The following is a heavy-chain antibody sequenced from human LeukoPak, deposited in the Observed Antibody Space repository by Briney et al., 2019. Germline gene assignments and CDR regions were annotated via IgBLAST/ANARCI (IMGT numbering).Heavy chain of an antibody. CDR2: ISSSGNTI. J-gene: IGHJ3*02. Sequence: AGGSLRLSCAASGFTFSSYEMNWVRQAPGKGLGWVSFISSSGNTIYYADSVKGRFIISRDNAKNSLYLQMNSLRTEDTAVYCCARERPGEDTFDIWGQGTMVTVSS. D-gene: IGHD7-27*01. CDR1: GFTFSSYE. V-gene: IGHV3-48*03. CDR3: ARERPGEDTFDI.